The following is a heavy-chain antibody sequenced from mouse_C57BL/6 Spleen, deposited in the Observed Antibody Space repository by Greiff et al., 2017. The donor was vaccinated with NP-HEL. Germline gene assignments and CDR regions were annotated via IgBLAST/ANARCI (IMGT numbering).Heavy chain of an antibody. D-gene: IGHD1-1*01. Sequence: VQLQQSGAELVRPGASVTLSCKASGYTFTDYEMHWVKQTPVHGLEWIGAIDPETGGTAYNQKFKGKAILTADKSSSTAYMELRSLTSEDSAVYYCTRLPYYGSIDVWGTGTTVTVSS. CDR1: GYTFTDYE. J-gene: IGHJ1*03. V-gene: IGHV1-15*01. CDR2: IDPETGGT. CDR3: TRLPYYGSIDV.